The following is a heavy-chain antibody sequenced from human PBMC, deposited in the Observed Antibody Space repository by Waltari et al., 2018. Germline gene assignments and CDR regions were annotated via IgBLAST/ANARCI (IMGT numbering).Heavy chain of an antibody. CDR3: ARGSSWYSYFDY. J-gene: IGHJ4*02. CDR1: GGSISSSSYY. V-gene: IGHV4-39*07. CDR2: IYYSGST. Sequence: QLQLQESGPGLVQPSETLSLTCPVSGGSISSSSYYWGWIRQPPGKGLEWIGSIYYSGSTYYNPSLKSRVTISVDTSKNQFSLKLSSVTAADTAVYYCARGSSWYSYFDYWGQGTLVTVSS. D-gene: IGHD6-13*01.